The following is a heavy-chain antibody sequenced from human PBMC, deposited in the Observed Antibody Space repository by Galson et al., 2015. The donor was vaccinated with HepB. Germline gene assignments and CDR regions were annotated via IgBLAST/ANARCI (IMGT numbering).Heavy chain of an antibody. CDR3: AKGRDGYNWVMGY. D-gene: IGHD5-24*01. V-gene: IGHV3-43D*03. J-gene: IGHJ4*02. Sequence: SLRDSCAASGFTFDDYAMHWVRQAPGKGLEWVSLISWDGGSTYYADSVKGRFTISRDNSKNSLYLQMNSLRAEDTALYYCAKGRDGYNWVMGYWGQGTLVTVSS. CDR2: ISWDGGST. CDR1: GFTFDDYA.